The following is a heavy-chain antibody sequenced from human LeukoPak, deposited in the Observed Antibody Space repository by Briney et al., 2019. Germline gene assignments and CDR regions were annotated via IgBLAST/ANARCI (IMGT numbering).Heavy chain of an antibody. CDR2: ISGDGGST. CDR1: GVTCDTYA. CDR3: ARSSYTAMAKYYFDY. D-gene: IGHD5-18*01. V-gene: IGHV3-23*01. Sequence: GSSLAVCCEACGVTCDTYAMSWVTPAPGKFLAWVSVISGDGGSTFYADTVKSRFTIYRDNSKHTLYLPMSSLRAEEAAVYYCARSSYTAMAKYYFDYWGQGTLVSLSS. J-gene: IGHJ4*02.